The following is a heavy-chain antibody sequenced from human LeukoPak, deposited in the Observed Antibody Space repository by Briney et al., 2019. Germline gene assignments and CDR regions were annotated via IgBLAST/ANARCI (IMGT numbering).Heavy chain of an antibody. D-gene: IGHD7-27*01. CDR2: INPNSGGT. V-gene: IGHV1-2*02. Sequence: GASVKVSCKASGYTFTGYYKHWVRQAPGQGLEWMGWINPNSGGTNYAQKFQGRVTMTRDTSISTAYMELSRLRSDDTAVYYCAREPRCQADLGCYYYMDVWGKGTTVTVSS. CDR3: AREPRCQADLGCYYYMDV. J-gene: IGHJ6*03. CDR1: GYTFTGYY.